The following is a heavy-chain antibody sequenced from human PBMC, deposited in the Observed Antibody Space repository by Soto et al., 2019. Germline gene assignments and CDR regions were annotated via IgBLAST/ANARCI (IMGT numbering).Heavy chain of an antibody. CDR1: VFTFSDYY. D-gene: IGHD1-1*01. V-gene: IGHV3-11*06. Sequence: RRLSFEGSVFTFSDYYISWIRQAPGKGLEWISYSSNSGTFSRYADSVKGRFSISRDNTKNLLYLQMNSLRAEDTAVYYCARSGDNYNRLDYWGQGTPVTVSS. CDR2: SSNSGTFS. J-gene: IGHJ4*02. CDR3: ARSGDNYNRLDY.